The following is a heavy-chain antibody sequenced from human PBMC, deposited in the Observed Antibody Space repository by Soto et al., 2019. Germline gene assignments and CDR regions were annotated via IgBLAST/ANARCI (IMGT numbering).Heavy chain of an antibody. V-gene: IGHV1-3*05. CDR2: INAGNGNT. CDR3: VSCGSGWHLDY. Sequence: QVQLVQSGAEEKKPGPSVKVSCKSSGYTFTSYAIHWVRQAPGQRLECMGWINAGNGNTRYSQRLQGRVTITRDTSASTAYMALSSLRSEDTAVYYCVSCGSGWHLDYWGQGTMVTVSS. D-gene: IGHD6-19*01. CDR1: GYTFTSYA. J-gene: IGHJ4*02.